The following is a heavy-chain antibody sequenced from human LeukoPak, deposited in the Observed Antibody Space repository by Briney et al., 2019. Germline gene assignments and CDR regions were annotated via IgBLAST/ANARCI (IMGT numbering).Heavy chain of an antibody. D-gene: IGHD4-23*01. CDR3: ARDGDYGGN. Sequence: PSETLSLTCTVSGGSISSSSYYWGWIRQPPGKGLEWIGSIYYSGSTYYNPSLKSRVTISVDTSKNQFSLKLSSVTAADTAVYYCARDGDYGGNWGQGTLVTVSS. CDR1: GGSISSSSYY. V-gene: IGHV4-39*07. CDR2: IYYSGST. J-gene: IGHJ4*02.